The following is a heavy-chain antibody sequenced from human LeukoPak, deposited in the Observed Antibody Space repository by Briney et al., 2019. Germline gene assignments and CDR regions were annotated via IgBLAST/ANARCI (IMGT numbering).Heavy chain of an antibody. Sequence: GGSLRLSCAASGFTFSSYEMNWVRQAPGKGLEWVSYISSSGSTIYYADSVKGRFTISRDNAKNSLYLQMNSLRAEDTAVYYCATVWLTAPHFDYWGQGTLVTVSS. J-gene: IGHJ4*02. CDR3: ATVWLTAPHFDY. V-gene: IGHV3-48*03. CDR2: ISSSGSTI. CDR1: GFTFSSYE. D-gene: IGHD6-19*01.